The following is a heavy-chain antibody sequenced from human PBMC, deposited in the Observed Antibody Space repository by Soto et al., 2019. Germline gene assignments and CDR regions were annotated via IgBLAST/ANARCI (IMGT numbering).Heavy chain of an antibody. J-gene: IGHJ6*02. CDR1: GYSSTSYW. Sequence: PGGSPKLSCTGSGYSSTSYWIDWVRLMPVKGLEWMGIIYPGDSNPRYSPSFQGQVIISADKSISTAYLQWSSLKASDTAMYYCATPSPGRSHYGMDVWGQGNTVTVFS. CDR3: ATPSPGRSHYGMDV. V-gene: IGHV5-51*01. CDR2: IYPGDSNP.